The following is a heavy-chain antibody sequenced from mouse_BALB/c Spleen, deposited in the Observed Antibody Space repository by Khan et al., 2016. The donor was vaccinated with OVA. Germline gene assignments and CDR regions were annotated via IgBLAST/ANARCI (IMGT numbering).Heavy chain of an antibody. CDR2: INPTSGYT. CDR1: GYTFTSYW. V-gene: IGHV1-7*01. J-gene: IGHJ2*01. CDR3: ARDRIDY. Sequence: QVQLKESGAELAKPGASVKMSCKASGYTFTSYWVRGIQQRPGQGLEWIGYINPTSGYTVYNQKFKDKATLTADKSSSTAYMHLSSLTSDDSAVYYCARDRIDYWGQGTALTVSA.